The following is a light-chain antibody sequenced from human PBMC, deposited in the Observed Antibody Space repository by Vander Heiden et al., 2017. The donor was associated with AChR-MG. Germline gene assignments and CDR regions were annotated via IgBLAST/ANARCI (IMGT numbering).Light chain of an antibody. CDR1: ANDVGGYNC. CDR2: DVT. V-gene: IGLV2-11*01. CDR3: SSYAGRSAFYV. Sequence: QSALTQPRSVSGSPGHAVTISCTGTANDVGGYNCVSWYQQHPGTAPKLIIFDVTNRPSWVPDRFSASKSGNTASLTISGLQAEDEADYYCSSYAGRSAFYVFGSGTTVTVL. J-gene: IGLJ1*01.